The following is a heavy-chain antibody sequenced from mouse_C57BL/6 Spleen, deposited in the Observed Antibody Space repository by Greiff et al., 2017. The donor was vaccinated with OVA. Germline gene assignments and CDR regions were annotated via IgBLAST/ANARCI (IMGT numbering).Heavy chain of an antibody. CDR2: IRLKSDNYAT. CDR3: TGDGRGY. D-gene: IGHD2-3*01. Sequence: DVMLVESGGGLVQPGGSMKLSCVASGFTFSNYWMNWVRQSPEKGLEWVAQIRLKSDNYATHYAESVKGRFTISRDDSKSSVYLQMNNLRAEDTGIYYCTGDGRGYWGQGTTLTVSS. J-gene: IGHJ2*01. V-gene: IGHV6-3*01. CDR1: GFTFSNYW.